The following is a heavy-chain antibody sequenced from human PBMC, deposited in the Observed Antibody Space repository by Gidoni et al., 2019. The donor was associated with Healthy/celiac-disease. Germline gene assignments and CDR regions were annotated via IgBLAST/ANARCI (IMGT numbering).Heavy chain of an antibody. CDR1: GFNFGSYA. CDR3: ARDQGITMIVVEY. Sequence: QVQLVESGGGVVQPGRSLRLSWAASGFNFGSYAMHWVRQAPGKGLEWVAVISYDGSNKYYADSVKGRFTISRDNSKNTLYLQMNSLRAEDTAVYDCARDQGITMIVVEYWGQGTLVTVSS. J-gene: IGHJ4*02. V-gene: IGHV3-30-3*01. D-gene: IGHD3-22*01. CDR2: ISYDGSNK.